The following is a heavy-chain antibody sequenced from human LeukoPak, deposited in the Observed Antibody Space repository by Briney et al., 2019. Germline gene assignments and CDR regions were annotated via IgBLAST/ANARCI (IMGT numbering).Heavy chain of an antibody. Sequence: SVKVSCKASGGTFSSYAISWVRQAPGQGLEWTGRIIPIFGTANYAQKFQGRVTITTDESTSTAYMELSSLRSEDTAVYYCARAVSGPVGAFDIWGQGTMVTVSS. D-gene: IGHD2-15*01. CDR1: GGTFSSYA. CDR2: IIPIFGTA. CDR3: ARAVSGPVGAFDI. V-gene: IGHV1-69*05. J-gene: IGHJ3*02.